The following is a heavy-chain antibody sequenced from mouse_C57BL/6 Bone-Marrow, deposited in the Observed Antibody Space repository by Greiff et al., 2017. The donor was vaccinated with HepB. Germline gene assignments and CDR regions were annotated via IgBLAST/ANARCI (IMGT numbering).Heavy chain of an antibody. CDR3: ARGGTAQALFAY. D-gene: IGHD3-2*02. CDR1: GYTFTNYD. Sequence: VHLVESGPELVKPGTSVKLSCKASGYTFTNYDINWMKQRPGQGLEWIGWIYPRDGTSKYNEKFKGKATLTVDTSSSTTYMEFHSLTSEDSAVYFGARGGTAQALFAYWGQGTLVTVSA. J-gene: IGHJ3*01. CDR2: IYPRDGTS. V-gene: IGHV1-85*01.